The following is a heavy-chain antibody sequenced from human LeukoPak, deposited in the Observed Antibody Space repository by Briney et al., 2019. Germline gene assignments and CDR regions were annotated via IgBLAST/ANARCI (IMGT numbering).Heavy chain of an antibody. Sequence: GASVKVSCTASGYTFTNYYIHWVRQAPGQGLEWMGIINPSGSSTSYAQKFQGRVTMTRDTSTSTVYMELSSLRSEDTAVYYCAGGTTNTKGAFDMWGQGTMVTVSS. J-gene: IGHJ3*02. CDR1: GYTFTNYY. V-gene: IGHV1-46*01. D-gene: IGHD2-8*01. CDR2: INPSGSST. CDR3: AGGTTNTKGAFDM.